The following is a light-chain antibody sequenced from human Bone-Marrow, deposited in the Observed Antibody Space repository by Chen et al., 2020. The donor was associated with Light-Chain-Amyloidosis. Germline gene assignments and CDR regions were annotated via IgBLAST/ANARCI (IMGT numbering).Light chain of an antibody. CDR3: SSYTITNTLV. CDR1: SSDVGGDNH. CDR2: EVT. V-gene: IGLV2-14*01. J-gene: IGLJ1*01. Sequence: QSALTQPASVSGSPGQSITISCTGTSSDVGGDNHVSWYQQHPDKAPKLMIYEVTNRPSWVPDLFSCSKSDNTSSLTISGLQTADEADYFCSSYTITNTLVFGSGTRVTVL.